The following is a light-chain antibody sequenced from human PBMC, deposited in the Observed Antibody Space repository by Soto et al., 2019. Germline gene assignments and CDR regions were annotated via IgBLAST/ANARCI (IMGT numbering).Light chain of an antibody. CDR2: DAS. CDR1: QSVSSY. V-gene: IGKV3-11*01. CDR3: QQRSNWWT. Sequence: EIVLTQSPATLSLSPGERATLSCRASQSVSSYLAGYQQKPGQAPRLLIYDASNRATGIPARFSGSGSGTDFPLTISSLEPEDFAVYYCQQRSNWWTFGQGTKVEIK. J-gene: IGKJ1*01.